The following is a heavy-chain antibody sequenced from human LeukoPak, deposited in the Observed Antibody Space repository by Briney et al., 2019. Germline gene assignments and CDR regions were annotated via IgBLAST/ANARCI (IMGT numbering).Heavy chain of an antibody. CDR2: IKSKPSGGTT. CDR1: GFSFSDAW. V-gene: IGHV3-15*01. CDR3: TRGSLPY. Sequence: GGSLRLSCTASGFSFSDAWMGWVRQAPGKGLEWVGRIKSKPSGGTTDYATPVKGRLTISRDDSRRTLYLQLNSLKSEDTAVYYCTRGSLPYWGQGTLVTVSS. J-gene: IGHJ4*02.